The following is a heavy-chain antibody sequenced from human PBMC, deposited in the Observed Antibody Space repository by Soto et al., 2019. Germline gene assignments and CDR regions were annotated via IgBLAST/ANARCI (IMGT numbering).Heavy chain of an antibody. D-gene: IGHD3-9*01. J-gene: IGHJ3*02. Sequence: EVQLVESGGDLVQPGRSLRLSCTASGFTFGDYAMSWFRQAPGKGLERVGFIRSQAYGGTSEYAAPVNGRFTISRDDSRNLASRQMNTIKTEDTAVYYCTKRYFAGLDAFDIWGQGTMVTVSS. CDR2: IRSQAYGGTS. CDR1: GFTFGDYA. V-gene: IGHV3-49*03. CDR3: TKRYFAGLDAFDI.